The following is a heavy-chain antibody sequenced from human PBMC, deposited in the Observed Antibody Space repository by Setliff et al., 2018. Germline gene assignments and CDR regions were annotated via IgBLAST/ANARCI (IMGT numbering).Heavy chain of an antibody. V-gene: IGHV4-30-4*08. J-gene: IGHJ3*02. CDR2: IYYSGST. CDR1: GGSISSGDYY. CDR3: ARSYYYVKDPDAFDI. Sequence: SETLSLTCTVSGGSISSGDYYWSWIRQPPGKGLEWIGYIYYSGSTYYNPSLKGRVTISVDTSKNQFSLKLSSVTAADTAVYYCARSYYYVKDPDAFDIWGQGTMVTVSS. D-gene: IGHD3-10*02.